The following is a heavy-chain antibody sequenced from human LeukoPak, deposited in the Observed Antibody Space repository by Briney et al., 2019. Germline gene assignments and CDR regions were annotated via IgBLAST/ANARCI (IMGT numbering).Heavy chain of an antibody. CDR3: AKGYSSGWSEGFLGY. D-gene: IGHD6-19*01. CDR2: ISGAT. V-gene: IGHV3-23*01. CDR1: GLSFSNYA. Sequence: GGSLRLSCAASGLSFSNYAMSWGRQAPGKGLEWVSSISGATYYADSVKGRFTISRDNAKNTLYLEINSLRAEDTAIYCCAKGYSSGWSEGFLGYWGQGTLVTVS. J-gene: IGHJ4*02.